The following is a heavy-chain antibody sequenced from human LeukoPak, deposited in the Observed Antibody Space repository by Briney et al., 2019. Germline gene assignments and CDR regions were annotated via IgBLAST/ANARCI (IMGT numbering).Heavy chain of an antibody. Sequence: PGGSLRLSCAASGFTFSDHYMDWVRQAPGKGLEWVGRARNEANGYTTEYAASVKGRFTISRDDSKNSLYQQMNSLRTEDTALYYCTRVSRTYQGAFDFWGQGTMVTVSS. V-gene: IGHV3-72*01. CDR1: GFTFSDHY. CDR3: TRVSRTYQGAFDF. CDR2: ARNEANGYTT. J-gene: IGHJ3*01. D-gene: IGHD2-2*01.